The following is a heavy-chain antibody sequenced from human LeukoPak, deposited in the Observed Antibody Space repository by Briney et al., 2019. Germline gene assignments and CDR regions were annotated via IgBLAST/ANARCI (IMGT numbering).Heavy chain of an antibody. CDR3: ARDCSGGSCYGALDA. Sequence: SETLSLTCTVSGGSINSDDYYWSWIRQPPGKGLEWMGYIYNRGSTYYNPSLKSRVTISLDTSRNLFSLRLSSVTAADTAMYYCARDCSGGSCYGALDAWGQGTMVTVSS. J-gene: IGHJ3*01. D-gene: IGHD2-15*01. CDR1: GGSINSDDYY. CDR2: IYNRGST. V-gene: IGHV4-30-4*01.